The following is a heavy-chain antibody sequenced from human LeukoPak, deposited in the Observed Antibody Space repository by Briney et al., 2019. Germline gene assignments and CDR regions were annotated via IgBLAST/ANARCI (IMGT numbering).Heavy chain of an antibody. D-gene: IGHD5-24*01. CDR1: GGSISSGSYY. V-gene: IGHV4-61*02. Sequence: SETLSLTCTVSGGSISSGSYYWSWIRQPAGKGLEWIGRIYTSGSTNYNPSLKSRVTISVETSKNQFSLKLSSVTAADTAVYYCARDRTGDGYNPFDYWGQGTLVTVSS. CDR3: ARDRTGDGYNPFDY. CDR2: IYTSGST. J-gene: IGHJ4*02.